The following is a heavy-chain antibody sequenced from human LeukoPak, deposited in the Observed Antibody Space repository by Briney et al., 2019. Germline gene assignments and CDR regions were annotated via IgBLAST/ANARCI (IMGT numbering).Heavy chain of an antibody. J-gene: IGHJ4*02. CDR2: ISYDGSNK. CDR1: GFTFSSYA. Sequence: GGSLRLSCAASGFTFSSYAMHWVRQAPGKGLEWVAVISYDGSNKYYADSVKGRFTISRDNSKNTLYLQMNSLRAEDTAVYYCARVGRYGVGPFDYWGQGILVTVSS. V-gene: IGHV3-30*04. D-gene: IGHD4-17*01. CDR3: ARVGRYGVGPFDY.